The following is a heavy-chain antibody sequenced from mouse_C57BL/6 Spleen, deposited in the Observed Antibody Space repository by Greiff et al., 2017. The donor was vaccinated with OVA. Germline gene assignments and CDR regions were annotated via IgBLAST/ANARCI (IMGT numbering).Heavy chain of an antibody. CDR1: GYTFTSYW. J-gene: IGHJ2*01. Sequence: QVQLQQPGAELVKPGASVKLSCKASGYTFTSYWMHWVNQRPGQGLEWIGMIHPNSGSTTYHEKFKSTDTLTVDKYSRTAYMQLSSLTSEDSAVYYCARGVFDYWGQGTTLTVSS. V-gene: IGHV1-64*01. CDR2: IHPNSGST. CDR3: ARGVFDY.